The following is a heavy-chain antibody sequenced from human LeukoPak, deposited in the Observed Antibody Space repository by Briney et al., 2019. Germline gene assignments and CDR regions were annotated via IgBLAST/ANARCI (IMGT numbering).Heavy chain of an antibody. CDR1: GFSLSTSGMC. CDR2: IYWDDDN. J-gene: IGHJ6*03. CDR3: ARAILVPTADEPYYYYYMDV. Sequence: SGPALVKPTQTLTLTCTFSGFSLSTSGMCVSWIRQPPGKALEWLARIYWDDDNYYSTSLKTRLTISKDTSKNQVVLTMTNMDPVDTATYYCARAILVPTADEPYYYYYMDVWGKGTTVTVAS. V-gene: IGHV2-70*11. D-gene: IGHD2-2*01.